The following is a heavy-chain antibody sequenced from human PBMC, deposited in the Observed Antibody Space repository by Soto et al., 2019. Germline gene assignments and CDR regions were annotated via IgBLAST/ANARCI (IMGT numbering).Heavy chain of an antibody. V-gene: IGHV3-23*01. J-gene: IGHJ6*02. CDR1: RFTFTTYS. CDR3: AKATQYGNYYYGMDV. D-gene: IGHD4-4*01. CDR2: ISGSGSST. Sequence: XGCLRLTCPASRFTFTTYSMTWVRQAPGKGLEWVSSISGSGSSTYYPASVKGRFTISRDNSKNTLYLQMNSLRAEDTAVYYCAKATQYGNYYYGMDVWGQGTTVTVSS.